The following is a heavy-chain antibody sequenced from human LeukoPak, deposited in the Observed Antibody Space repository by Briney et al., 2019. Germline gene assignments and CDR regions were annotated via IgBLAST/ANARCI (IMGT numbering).Heavy chain of an antibody. Sequence: SETLSLTCTVSRGSISSYYWSWIRQPPGKGLEWIGYIYYSGSTNYNPSLKSRVTISVDTSKNQFSLKLSSVTAADTAVYYCARGVGAYYDFWSGYKPHDAFDIWGQGTMVTVSS. CDR3: ARGVGAYYDFWSGYKPHDAFDI. J-gene: IGHJ3*02. CDR1: RGSISSYY. V-gene: IGHV4-59*01. CDR2: IYYSGST. D-gene: IGHD3-3*01.